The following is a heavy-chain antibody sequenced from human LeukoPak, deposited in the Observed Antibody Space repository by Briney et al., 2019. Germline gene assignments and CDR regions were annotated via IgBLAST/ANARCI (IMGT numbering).Heavy chain of an antibody. V-gene: IGHV4-59*11. CDR3: ARMGDSYGYYFDY. D-gene: IGHD5-18*01. CDR2: TSYSGST. Sequence: SETLSLACPLAGGSISSLYRGWIRHPQGEVLGWIGSTSYSGSTHYTSALKSRLTLPVDTSKNQFSLKLSSVTAADTAVYYCARMGDSYGYYFDYWGQGTLVTVSS. CDR1: GGSISSLY. J-gene: IGHJ4*02.